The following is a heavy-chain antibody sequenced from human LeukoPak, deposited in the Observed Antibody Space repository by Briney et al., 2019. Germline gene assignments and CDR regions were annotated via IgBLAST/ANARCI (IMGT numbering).Heavy chain of an antibody. CDR3: AKDHDSSGYYYGLDY. CDR1: GFTFSSYA. Sequence: GGSLRLSCAASGFTFSSYAMSWVRQAPGKGLEWVSAISGSGGSTYYADSEKGRFTISRDNSKNTLYLQMNSLRAEDTAVYYCAKDHDSSGYYYGLDYWGQGTLVTVSS. CDR2: ISGSGGST. J-gene: IGHJ4*02. D-gene: IGHD3-22*01. V-gene: IGHV3-23*01.